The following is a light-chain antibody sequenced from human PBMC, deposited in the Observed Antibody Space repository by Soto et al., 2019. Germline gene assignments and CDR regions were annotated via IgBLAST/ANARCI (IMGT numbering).Light chain of an antibody. J-gene: IGLJ1*01. V-gene: IGLV2-14*01. CDR2: EVR. CDR3: SSYTSSSTYV. CDR1: SSDVGAYNY. Sequence: QSALTQPASVSGSLGQSITISCTGTSSDVGAYNYVSWYQQHPGKAPKLMIYEVRNRPSGVSNRFSGSKSGNTASLIISGLQAEDEADYYCSSYTSSSTYVFGTGTKVTVL.